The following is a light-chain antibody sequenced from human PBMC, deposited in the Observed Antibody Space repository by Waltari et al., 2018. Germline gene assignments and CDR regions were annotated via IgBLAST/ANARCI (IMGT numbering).Light chain of an antibody. V-gene: IGLV3-21*04. CDR1: NLGSEH. Sequence: SYVLTQPPSVSVASGETARITCGGANLGSEHVTWYQQKPGQAPVVVIYYDSDRPSGIPDRFSGSNSGNAATLTISRVEAGDEADYYCQVWASTSDRVFGGGTKLTVV. CDR3: QVWASTSDRV. J-gene: IGLJ2*01. CDR2: YDS.